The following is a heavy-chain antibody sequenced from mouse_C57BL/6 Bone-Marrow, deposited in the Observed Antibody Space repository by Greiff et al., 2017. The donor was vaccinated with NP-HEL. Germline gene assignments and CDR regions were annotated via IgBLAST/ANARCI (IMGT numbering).Heavy chain of an antibody. J-gene: IGHJ2*01. D-gene: IGHD1-1*01. V-gene: IGHV5-4*01. Sequence: DVHLVESGGGLVKPGGSLKLSCAASGFTFSSYAMSWVRQTPEKRLEWVATISDGGSYTYYPDNVKGRSTFSRDNAKNNLYLQMSHLTSEDTAMYYCARGQDCFGSAFDYWGQGTTLTVSS. CDR3: ARGQDCFGSAFDY. CDR1: GFTFSSYA. CDR2: ISDGGSYT.